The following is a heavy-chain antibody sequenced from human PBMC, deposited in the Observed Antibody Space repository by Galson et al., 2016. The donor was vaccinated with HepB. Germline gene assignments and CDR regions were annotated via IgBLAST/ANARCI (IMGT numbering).Heavy chain of an antibody. CDR3: ARSDSAKYYYDNSNTYFVAFDI. CDR2: IYNSGST. D-gene: IGHD3-22*01. Sequence: SETLSLTCTVSGGSISRDYWSWIRQSPGKGLEWIGYIYNSGSTNYNPSLKSRVTISVDTSKNQFSLKLDSVTAADTAVYFCARSDSAKYYYDNSNTYFVAFDIWGQGTMVTVSS. V-gene: IGHV4-59*01. J-gene: IGHJ3*02. CDR1: GGSISRDY.